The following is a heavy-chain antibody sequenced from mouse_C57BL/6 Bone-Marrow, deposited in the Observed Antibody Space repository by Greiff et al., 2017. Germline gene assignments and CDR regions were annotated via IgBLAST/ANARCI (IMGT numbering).Heavy chain of an antibody. CDR3: ARRGLAHFDV. CDR1: GYTFTSYD. CDR2: LYPSDGST. D-gene: IGHD1-3*01. J-gene: IGHJ1*03. Sequence: QVQLQQSGPELVKPGASVKLSCKASGYTFTSYDINWVKQRPGQGLEWIGWLYPSDGSTKYNEKFKGKATLTVDTSSSTAYMGLHSLTSEDSAVYVCARRGLAHFDVWGTGTTVTVSS. V-gene: IGHV1-85*01.